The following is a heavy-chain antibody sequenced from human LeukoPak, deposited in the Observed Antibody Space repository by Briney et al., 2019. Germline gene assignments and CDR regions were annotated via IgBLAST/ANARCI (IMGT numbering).Heavy chain of an antibody. CDR1: GFTVSSNY. CDR2: IYSGGST. CDR3: AAGLGYCSSTSCPPYGMDV. D-gene: IGHD2-2*01. Sequence: GGSLRLSCAASGFTVSSNYMSWVRQAPGKGLELVSVIYSGGSTYYADSVKGRFTISRDNSKNTLYLQMNSLRAEDTAVYYCAAGLGYCSSTSCPPYGMDVWGQGTTVTVSS. V-gene: IGHV3-53*01. J-gene: IGHJ6*02.